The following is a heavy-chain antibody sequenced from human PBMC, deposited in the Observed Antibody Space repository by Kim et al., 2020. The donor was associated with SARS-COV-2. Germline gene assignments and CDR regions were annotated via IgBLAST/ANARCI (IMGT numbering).Heavy chain of an antibody. V-gene: IGHV4-59*08. CDR2: IYYSGST. J-gene: IGHJ6*02. D-gene: IGHD3-3*01. Sequence: SETLSLTCTVSGGSISSYYWSWIRQPPGKGLEWIGYIYYSGSTNYNPSLKSRVTISVDTSKNQFSLKLSSVTAADTAVYYCARHRGTEELGYYDFWSGYNNYYYYGMDVWGQGTTVTVSS. CDR1: GGSISSYY. CDR3: ARHRGTEELGYYDFWSGYNNYYYYGMDV.